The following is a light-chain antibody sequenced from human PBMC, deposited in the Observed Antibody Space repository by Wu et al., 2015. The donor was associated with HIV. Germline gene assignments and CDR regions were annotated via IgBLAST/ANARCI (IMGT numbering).Light chain of an antibody. J-gene: IGKJ2*01. CDR2: GAS. CDR1: QSVSSN. V-gene: IGKV3-15*01. Sequence: EIVMTQSPATLSVSPGEGATLSCRASQSVSSNLAWYQQKPGQAPRLLIYGASTRATGIPSRFSGSGSGTDFTLTISSLQPEDFATYYCQQSYSTLYTFGQGTKLEIK. CDR3: QQSYSTLYT.